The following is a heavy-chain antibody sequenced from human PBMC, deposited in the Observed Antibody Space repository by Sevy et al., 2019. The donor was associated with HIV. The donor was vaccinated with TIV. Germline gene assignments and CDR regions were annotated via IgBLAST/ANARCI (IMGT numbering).Heavy chain of an antibody. J-gene: IGHJ6*02. CDR3: ARDRWRSNYYYGMDV. CDR2: ISYDGSKK. Sequence: GGSLRLSCAASGFTFSSYAMHWVRQAPGKGLEWVAVISYDGSKKYYADSVRGRFTISRDNSKNTLYLQVNTLRPDDTAAYYCARDRWRSNYYYGMDVWGQGTTVTVSS. CDR1: GFTFSSYA. V-gene: IGHV3-30-3*01. D-gene: IGHD2-8*01.